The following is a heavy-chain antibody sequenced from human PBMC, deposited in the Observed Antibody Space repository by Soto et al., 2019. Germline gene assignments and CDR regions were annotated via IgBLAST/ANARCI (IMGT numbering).Heavy chain of an antibody. V-gene: IGHV4-59*01. CDR1: GGSISSYY. CDR3: ARGSDFWSGYYPGYYYYMDV. Sequence: ETLSLTCTVSGGSISSYYWSWIRQAPGKGLEWIGYIYYSGSTNYNPSLKSRVTISVDTSKNQFSLKLSSVTAADTAVYYCARGSDFWSGYYPGYYYYMDVWGKGTTVTVSS. CDR2: IYYSGST. D-gene: IGHD3-3*01. J-gene: IGHJ6*03.